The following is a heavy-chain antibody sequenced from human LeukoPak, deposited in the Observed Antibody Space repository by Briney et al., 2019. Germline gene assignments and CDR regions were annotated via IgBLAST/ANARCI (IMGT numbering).Heavy chain of an antibody. CDR3: ARDCIGCHGFDY. D-gene: IGHD2-15*01. V-gene: IGHV1-18*01. Sequence: ASVKVSCKTSGYTFTSYGISWVRQAPGQGLEWMGWVSAYADNTNYVQKIQGRVTMTTGTSTSTAYMELRSLRSDDTAVYYCARDCIGCHGFDYWGQGTLVTVSS. CDR2: VSAYADNT. CDR1: GYTFTSYG. J-gene: IGHJ4*02.